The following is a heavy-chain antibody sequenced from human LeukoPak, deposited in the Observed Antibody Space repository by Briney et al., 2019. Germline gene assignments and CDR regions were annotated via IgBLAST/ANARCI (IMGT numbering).Heavy chain of an antibody. D-gene: IGHD3-10*01. Sequence: GGSPRLSCAASGFTFSSYAMSWVRQAPGKGLEWVSAISGSGGSTYYADSVKGRFTISRDNSKNTLYLQMNSLRAEDTAVYYCAKDLDYGSGRSAKDYWGQGTLVTVSS. CDR1: GFTFSSYA. CDR2: ISGSGGST. J-gene: IGHJ4*02. V-gene: IGHV3-23*01. CDR3: AKDLDYGSGRSAKDY.